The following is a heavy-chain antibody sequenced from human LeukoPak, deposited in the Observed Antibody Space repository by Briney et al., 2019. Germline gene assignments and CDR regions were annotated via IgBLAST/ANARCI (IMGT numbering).Heavy chain of an antibody. V-gene: IGHV3-30*02. J-gene: IGHJ3*02. Sequence: GGSLRLSCAASGFTFSDYGLHWVRQAPGKGLEWVAFIRYDGSNKYYADSVKGRFTISRDNSKNTLYLQMNSLRAEDTAVYYCLGYCSSTSCYSFGDAFDIWGQGTMVTVSS. D-gene: IGHD2-2*01. CDR1: GFTFSDYG. CDR2: IRYDGSNK. CDR3: LGYCSSTSCYSFGDAFDI.